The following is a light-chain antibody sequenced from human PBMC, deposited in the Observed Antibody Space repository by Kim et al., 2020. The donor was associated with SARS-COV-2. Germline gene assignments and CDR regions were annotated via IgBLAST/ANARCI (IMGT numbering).Light chain of an antibody. Sequence: AGKTARMTCGGNNIGSKSVPWYQQKPGQAPVLVIYYDSDRPSGIPERFSGSNSGKTATLTISRVEAGDEADYYCQVWDSSSDHVVFGGGTQLTVL. CDR1: NIGSKS. CDR2: YDS. J-gene: IGLJ2*01. CDR3: QVWDSSSDHVV. V-gene: IGLV3-21*04.